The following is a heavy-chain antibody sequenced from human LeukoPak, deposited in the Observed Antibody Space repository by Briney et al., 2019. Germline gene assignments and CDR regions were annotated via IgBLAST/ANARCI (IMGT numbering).Heavy chain of an antibody. CDR1: GFTFSSYA. V-gene: IGHV3-23*01. D-gene: IGHD1-26*01. J-gene: IGHJ1*01. Sequence: GGSLRLSCAASGFTFSSYAMSWVRQAPGKGLEWVSAISGSGGSTHYADSVKGRFTISRDNSKNTLYLQMNSLGAEDTAVYYCARGSGSYHEYFQHWGQGTLVTVSS. CDR3: ARGSGSYHEYFQH. CDR2: ISGSGGST.